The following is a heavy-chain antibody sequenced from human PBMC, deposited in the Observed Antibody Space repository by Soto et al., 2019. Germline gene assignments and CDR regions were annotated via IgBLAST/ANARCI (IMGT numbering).Heavy chain of an antibody. V-gene: IGHV3-7*05. CDR3: ARDYSSSRYYGMDV. CDR1: GFTFSNFW. J-gene: IGHJ6*02. Sequence: GGSLRLSCVVSGFTFSNFWMSWVRQGPGKGLEWVANIKPDGSVKYYVDSVKGRFTISRDNAKDSLYLQMNSLRAEDTAVYYCARDYSSSRYYGMDVWGQGTTVTVSS. CDR2: IKPDGSVK. D-gene: IGHD6-6*01.